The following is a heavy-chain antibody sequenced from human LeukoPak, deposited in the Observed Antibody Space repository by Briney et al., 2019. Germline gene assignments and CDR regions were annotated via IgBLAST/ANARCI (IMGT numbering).Heavy chain of an antibody. Sequence: PSETLSLTCTVSGYSISSGYYWGWIRQPPGKGLEWIGSIYHSGSTYYNPSLKSRVTIPVDTSKNQFSLKLSSVTAADTAVYYCARAMVRSNWFDPWGQGTLVTVSS. CDR1: GYSISSGYY. CDR3: ARAMVRSNWFDP. V-gene: IGHV4-38-2*02. CDR2: IYHSGST. J-gene: IGHJ5*02. D-gene: IGHD3-10*01.